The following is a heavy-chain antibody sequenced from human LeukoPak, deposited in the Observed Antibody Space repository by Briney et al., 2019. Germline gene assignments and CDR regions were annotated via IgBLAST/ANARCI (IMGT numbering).Heavy chain of an antibody. CDR3: ARGAAGYSYG. J-gene: IGHJ4*02. CDR2: IYYGGST. Sequence: KPSETLSLTCTVSGGSISSGDYYWSWIRQPPGKGLEWIGHIYYGGSTNYNPSLKSRVTISIDTSKNQFSLRLSSVTAADTAVYYCARGAAGYSYGWGQGTLVTVSS. D-gene: IGHD5-18*01. CDR1: GGSISSGDYY. V-gene: IGHV4-61*08.